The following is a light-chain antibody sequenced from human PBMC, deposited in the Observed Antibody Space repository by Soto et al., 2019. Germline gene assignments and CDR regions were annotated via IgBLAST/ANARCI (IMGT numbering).Light chain of an antibody. CDR2: EVT. CDR1: STDHYGSNY. Sequence: QSALTHPPSAPASPGQSVTLSCTGTSTDHYGSNYVSRYQQHPGKVPKLIIYEVTQRPSGVPDRFSGSKSGNTASLTVSGLQAEDEADYYCSSYAGRNLLLFGAGTKVTVL. J-gene: IGLJ1*01. V-gene: IGLV2-8*01. CDR3: SSYAGRNLLL.